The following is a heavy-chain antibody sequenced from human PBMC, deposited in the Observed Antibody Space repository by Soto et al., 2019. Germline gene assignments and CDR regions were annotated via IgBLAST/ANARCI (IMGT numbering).Heavy chain of an antibody. V-gene: IGHV4-31*03. Sequence: SETLSLTCTVSGGSLSSGGYYWSWIRQHPGKGLEWIGYIYYSGSTYYNQSLKSRVTISVDTSKNQFSLKLSSVTAADTAVYYCARVGRTDYDILTGYYVGPFDYWGQGTLVTVSS. D-gene: IGHD3-9*01. CDR1: GGSLSSGGYY. CDR2: IYYSGST. J-gene: IGHJ4*02. CDR3: ARVGRTDYDILTGYYVGPFDY.